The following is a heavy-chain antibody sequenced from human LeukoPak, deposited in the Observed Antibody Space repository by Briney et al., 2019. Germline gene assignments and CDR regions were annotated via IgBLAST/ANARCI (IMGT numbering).Heavy chain of an antibody. D-gene: IGHD6-13*01. CDR1: VYTFTGYD. J-gene: IGHJ5*02. CDR3: AREIGSSWYENWFDP. CDR2: INPNSGGT. V-gene: IGHV1-2*02. Sequence: ASVKVSCKASVYTFTGYDMHWVRQAPGQGLEWMGWINPNSGGTNYAQKFQGRVTMTRDTSISTAYMELSRLRSDDTAVYYCAREIGSSWYENWFDPWGQGTLVTVSS.